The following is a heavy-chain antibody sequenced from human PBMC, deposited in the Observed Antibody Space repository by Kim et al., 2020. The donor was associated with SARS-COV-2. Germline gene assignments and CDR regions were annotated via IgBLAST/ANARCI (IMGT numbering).Heavy chain of an antibody. V-gene: IGHV4-34*01. CDR3: AREDYGGNTPYYYYGMDV. J-gene: IGHJ6*02. CDR2: INHSGST. CDR1: GGSFSGYY. Sequence: SETLPLTCAVYGGSFSGYYWSWIRQPPGKGLEWIGEINHSGSTNYNPSLKSRVTISVDTSKNQFSLKLSSVTAADTAVYYCAREDYGGNTPYYYYGMDVWGQGTTVTVSS. D-gene: IGHD2-15*01.